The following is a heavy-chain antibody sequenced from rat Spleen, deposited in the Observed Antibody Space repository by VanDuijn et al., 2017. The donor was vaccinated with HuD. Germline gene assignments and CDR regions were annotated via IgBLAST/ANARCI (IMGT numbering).Heavy chain of an antibody. CDR3: VRHDDY. CDR2: ISYDGSGT. Sequence: EVQLVESGGDLVQPGRSLKLSCAASGFTFSDYNMAWVRQAPTKGLEWVASISYDGSGTYYRDSVKGRFTISRDNAKSTLYLQMDSLRSEDTATYYCVRHDDYWGQGVMVTVSS. V-gene: IGHV5-7*01. J-gene: IGHJ2*01. CDR1: GFTFSDYN.